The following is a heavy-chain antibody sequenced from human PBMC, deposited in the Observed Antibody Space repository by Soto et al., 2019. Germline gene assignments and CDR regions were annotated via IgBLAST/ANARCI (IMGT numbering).Heavy chain of an antibody. D-gene: IGHD3-22*01. J-gene: IGHJ5*02. CDR1: GHRFTSYW. Sequence: RGESLKISCRTSGHRFTSYWIAWVRQMPGKCLEWMGIIFPSNSDTRYSPSFQGQVTISADRSTSTVFLQWASLKASDAAVDFCARRDKSGYLTWFGPWGQGTLVTVSS. CDR2: IFPSNSDT. CDR3: ARRDKSGYLTWFGP. V-gene: IGHV5-51*01.